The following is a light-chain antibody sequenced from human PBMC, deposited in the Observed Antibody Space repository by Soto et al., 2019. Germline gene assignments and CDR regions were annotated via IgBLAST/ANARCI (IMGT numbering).Light chain of an antibody. V-gene: IGLV2-14*01. CDR1: SSDVGGYNY. J-gene: IGLJ2*01. CDR2: EVS. CDR3: SSPTDSNTLV. Sequence: QSVLTQPASVSASPGQSITISCTGTSSDVGGYNYVSWFQHHPGKAPKLMIFEVSSRPSEVSNRFPGSKSGNTASLTISGVQAADEADYYCSSPTDSNTLVFGGGTKLTVL.